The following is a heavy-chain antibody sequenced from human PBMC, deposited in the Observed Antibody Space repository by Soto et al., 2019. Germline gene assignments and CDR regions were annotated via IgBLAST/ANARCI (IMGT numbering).Heavy chain of an antibody. CDR3: ASLGIAAAGRSYWYFDL. CDR2: IIPIFGTA. CDR1: GGTFSSYA. J-gene: IGHJ2*01. D-gene: IGHD6-13*01. V-gene: IGHV1-69*01. Sequence: QVQLVQSGAEVKKPGSSVKVSCKASGGTFSSYAISWVRQAPGQGLEWMGGIIPIFGTANYAQKFQGRVTITADEFTSTAYMELSSLRSEDTAVYYCASLGIAAAGRSYWYFDLWGRGTLVTVSS.